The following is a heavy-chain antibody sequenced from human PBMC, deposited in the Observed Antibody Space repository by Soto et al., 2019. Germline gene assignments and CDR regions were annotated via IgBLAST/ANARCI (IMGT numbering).Heavy chain of an antibody. J-gene: IGHJ6*02. V-gene: IGHV1-69*01. D-gene: IGHD3-10*01. CDR2: SIPIFGTA. CDR3: ARKHYYYGSGSPPAYYSGMDV. Sequence: QVQLVQSGAEVKKPGSSVKVSCKASGGTFSSYAISWVRQAPGQGLEWMGGSIPIFGTANYAQKFQGSATITEDESTSTDYMELSSLRSEDTAVYYCARKHYYYGSGSPPAYYSGMDVWGQGTTVTVSS. CDR1: GGTFSSYA.